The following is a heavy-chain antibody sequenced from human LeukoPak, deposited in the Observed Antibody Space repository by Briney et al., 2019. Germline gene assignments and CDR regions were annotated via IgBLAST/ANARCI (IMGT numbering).Heavy chain of an antibody. Sequence: GRSLRLSCAASGFTFDDYAMHWVRQVPGKGLEWVSVINWNSGAIGYADSVKGRFSIPRDNAKSSLYLQMNSLRPEDTDVYYCARGDGNGGVDYWGQGTLVTVSS. CDR3: ARGDGNGGVDY. CDR2: INWNSGAI. J-gene: IGHJ4*02. CDR1: GFTFDDYA. D-gene: IGHD4-23*01. V-gene: IGHV3-9*01.